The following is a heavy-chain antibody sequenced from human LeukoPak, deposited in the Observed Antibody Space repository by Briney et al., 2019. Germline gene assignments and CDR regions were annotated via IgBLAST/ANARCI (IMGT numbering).Heavy chain of an antibody. CDR2: IYHSGST. J-gene: IGHJ4*02. Sequence: SETLSLTCTVSGYSISSDYYWGWIRQPPGKGLEWIGSIYHSGSTYYNPSLKSRLTISVDTSKNQFSLKLSSVTAADTAVHYCARVTASGVVDYWGQGTLVTVSS. CDR3: ARVTASGVVDY. D-gene: IGHD7-27*01. CDR1: GYSISSDYY. V-gene: IGHV4-38-2*02.